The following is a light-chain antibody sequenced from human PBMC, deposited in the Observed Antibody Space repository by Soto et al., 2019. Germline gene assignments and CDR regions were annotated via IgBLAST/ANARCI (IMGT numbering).Light chain of an antibody. CDR2: GAS. J-gene: IGKJ2*01. CDR1: QSVSSSY. CDR3: QQSGSYPPT. V-gene: IGKV3-20*01. Sequence: IELTQSPGTLSLSLGDRATLSCRASQSVSSSYLGWYQKKPGQAPKLLIYGASRRATGIPYRFSGSGSGTDFTLTISSLEPEDFAVYYCQQSGSYPPTFGQGTKLEIK.